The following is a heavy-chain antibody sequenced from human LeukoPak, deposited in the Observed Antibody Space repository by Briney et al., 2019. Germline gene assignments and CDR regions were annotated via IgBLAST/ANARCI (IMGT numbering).Heavy chain of an antibody. V-gene: IGHV5-51*01. CDR2: IYPGDSDT. J-gene: IGHJ3*02. Sequence: GESLKISCKGSGYSFTSYWIGWVRQMPGKGLEWMGIIYPGDSDTRYSPSFQGQVTISADKSISTAYLQWSSLKASDTAMYYCARHIVVVVAATESYAFDIWGQGTMVTVSS. CDR3: ARHIVVVVAATESYAFDI. D-gene: IGHD2-15*01. CDR1: GYSFTSYW.